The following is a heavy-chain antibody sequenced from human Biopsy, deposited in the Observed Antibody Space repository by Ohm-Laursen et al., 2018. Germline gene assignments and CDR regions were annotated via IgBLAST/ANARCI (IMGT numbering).Heavy chain of an antibody. CDR3: GRAVRNQLLTDP. Sequence: AASVTVSCNASGYTFTSYDITWVRQASGQGPEWIGWLNPVSGNSNFGQKFRGRVTVTSDTSISTAYMELSGLTSDDTATYYCGRAVRNQLLTDPWGQGTLVTVTS. D-gene: IGHD1-7*01. CDR2: LNPVSGNS. V-gene: IGHV1-8*01. J-gene: IGHJ5*02. CDR1: GYTFTSYD.